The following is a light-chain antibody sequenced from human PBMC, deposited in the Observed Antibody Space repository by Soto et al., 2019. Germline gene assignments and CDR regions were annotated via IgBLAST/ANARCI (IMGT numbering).Light chain of an antibody. CDR3: QQQGT. CDR2: GAS. CDR1: QSVSSSY. J-gene: IGKJ1*01. Sequence: LTQSPGTLCLSPGERATLSCRASQSVSSSYLAWYQQKPGQAPRLLIYGASTRATGIPDRFSGSGSGTDFTLTISRLEPEDFAVYYCQQQGTFGPGTKVDIK. V-gene: IGKV3-20*01.